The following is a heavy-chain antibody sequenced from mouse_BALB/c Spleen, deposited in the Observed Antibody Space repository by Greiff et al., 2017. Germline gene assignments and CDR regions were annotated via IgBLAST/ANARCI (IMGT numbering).Heavy chain of an antibody. Sequence: EVKLEESGGGLVKLGGSLKLSCAASGFTFSSYYMSWVRQTPEKRLELVAAINSNGGSTYYPDTVKGRFTISRDNAKNTLYLQMSSLKSEDTALYYCARHGTTVVAPCDYWGQGTTLTVSS. V-gene: IGHV5-6-2*01. J-gene: IGHJ2*01. CDR2: INSNGGST. CDR3: ARHGTTVVAPCDY. D-gene: IGHD1-1*01. CDR1: GFTFSSYY.